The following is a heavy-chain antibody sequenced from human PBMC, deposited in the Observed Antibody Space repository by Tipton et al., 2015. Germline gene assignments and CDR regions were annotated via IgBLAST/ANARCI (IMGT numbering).Heavy chain of an antibody. D-gene: IGHD2-2*01. J-gene: IGHJ4*02. CDR1: GGSISSEY. CDR3: ARERILCSSTSCPYDY. V-gene: IGHV4-59*01. CDR2: VFYTGST. Sequence: TLSLTCTVSGGSISSEYWSWIRQPPGKGLEWIGYVFYTGSTYYNPSLESRVTISLDTSKNQFSLKLSSVTAADTAVYYCARERILCSSTSCPYDYWGQGTLVTVSS.